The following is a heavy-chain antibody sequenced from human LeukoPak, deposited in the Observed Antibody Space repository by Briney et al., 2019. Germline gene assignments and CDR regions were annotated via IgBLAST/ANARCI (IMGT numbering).Heavy chain of an antibody. CDR3: AREGHYDYVWGSYRPYYFDY. D-gene: IGHD3-16*02. Sequence: GGSLRLSCAASGFPISTNGMSWVRQAPGKGLEWVSGIVGGDGGTYYADSVKGRFIISRDNSKNTLYVQMNSLRAEDTAVYYCAREGHYDYVWGSYRPYYFDYWGQGTLVTVSS. J-gene: IGHJ4*02. V-gene: IGHV3-23*01. CDR1: GFPISTNG. CDR2: IVGGDGGT.